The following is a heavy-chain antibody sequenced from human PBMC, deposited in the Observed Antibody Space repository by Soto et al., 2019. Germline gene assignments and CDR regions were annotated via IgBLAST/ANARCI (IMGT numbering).Heavy chain of an antibody. CDR2: IYYSGST. Sequence: SETLSLTCTVSGGSISSGGYYWSWIRQHPGKGLEGIGYIYYSGSTYYNPSLKSRVTISVDTSKNQFSLKLSSVTAADTAVYYCARVTGYSSSWYFDYWGQGTLVTVSS. CDR1: GGSISSGGYY. V-gene: IGHV4-31*03. D-gene: IGHD6-13*01. CDR3: ARVTGYSSSWYFDY. J-gene: IGHJ4*02.